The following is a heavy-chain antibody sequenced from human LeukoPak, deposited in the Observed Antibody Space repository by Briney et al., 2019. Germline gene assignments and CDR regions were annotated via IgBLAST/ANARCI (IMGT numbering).Heavy chain of an antibody. Sequence: SGTLSLTCAVSGGSISSGDYYWSWIRQPPGKGLEWIGYIYYSGSTYYNPSLKSRVTISVDTSKNQFSLKLSSVTAADTAVYYCARVGSITMIVVVMNDAFDIWGQGTMVTVSS. CDR3: ARVGSITMIVVVMNDAFDI. CDR2: IYYSGST. CDR1: GGSISSGDYY. D-gene: IGHD3-22*01. V-gene: IGHV4-30-4*01. J-gene: IGHJ3*02.